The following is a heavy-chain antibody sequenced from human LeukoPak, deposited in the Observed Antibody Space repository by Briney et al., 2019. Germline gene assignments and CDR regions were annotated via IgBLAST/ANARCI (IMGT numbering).Heavy chain of an antibody. CDR1: GVTFSSYW. CDR2: INSDGSST. J-gene: IGHJ4*02. D-gene: IGHD6-19*01. Sequence: GGSLRLSCAASGVTFSSYWMHWVRQAPGKGLVWVSRINSDGSSTSYADSVKGRFTISRDNAKNMLYLQMNSLRAEDTAVYYCARDQAVAGPRFDYWGQGTLVTVSS. V-gene: IGHV3-74*01. CDR3: ARDQAVAGPRFDY.